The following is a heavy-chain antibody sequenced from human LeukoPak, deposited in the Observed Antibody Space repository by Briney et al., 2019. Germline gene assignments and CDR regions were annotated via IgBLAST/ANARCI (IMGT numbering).Heavy chain of an antibody. CDR3: TGQDGDMVSTLGWFDP. CDR1: GFTFSTYA. D-gene: IGHD5/OR15-5a*01. V-gene: IGHV3-23*01. J-gene: IGHJ5*02. CDR2: ISGSSNNT. Sequence: GGSLRLSCAASGFTFSTYAMSWVRQAPGKGLEWVSVISGSSNNTYYADSVKGRFTISRDNSKNTLSLQMSSLKTEDTAMYYCTGQDGDMVSTLGWFDPWGQGTLVTVSS.